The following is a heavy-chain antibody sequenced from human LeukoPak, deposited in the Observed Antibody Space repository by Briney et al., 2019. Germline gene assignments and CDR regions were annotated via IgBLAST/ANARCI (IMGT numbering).Heavy chain of an antibody. D-gene: IGHD2-2*01. CDR1: GFTVSSNY. Sequence: GGSLRLSCAASGFTVSSNYMSWVRQAPGKGLEWVSVIYSGGSTYYADSVKGRFTISRDNSKNTLYLQMNSLRAEDTAVYYCTRPRYDQTDYWGQGTLVTVSS. J-gene: IGHJ4*02. V-gene: IGHV3-53*01. CDR3: TRPRYDQTDY. CDR2: IYSGGST.